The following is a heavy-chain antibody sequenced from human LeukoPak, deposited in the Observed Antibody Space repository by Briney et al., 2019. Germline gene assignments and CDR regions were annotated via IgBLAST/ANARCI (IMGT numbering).Heavy chain of an antibody. CDR3: ARHSGTMVRGVRYYFDY. V-gene: IGHV4-30-4*01. J-gene: IGHJ4*02. CDR1: GGSISSGDYY. D-gene: IGHD3-10*01. Sequence: PSETLSLTCTVSGGSISSGDYYWSWIRQPPGKGLEWIGYIYYSGSTYYNPSLKSRVTISIDTSKNQFSLKLSSVTAADTAVYYCARHSGTMVRGVRYYFDYWGQGTLVTVSS. CDR2: IYYSGST.